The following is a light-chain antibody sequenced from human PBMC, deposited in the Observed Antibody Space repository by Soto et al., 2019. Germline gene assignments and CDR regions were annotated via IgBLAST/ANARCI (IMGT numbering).Light chain of an antibody. V-gene: IGLV2-14*02. CDR2: EGI. J-gene: IGLJ3*02. Sequence: QSALTQPASVSGSPGQSITISCTGTSSDIGTYNLVSWYQHYPGKAPKLMIYEGIKRPSGVSNRFSGSKSGNTAFLTISGLQAEDEADYYCSSYTSTSTWVFGGGTQLTVL. CDR1: SSDIGTYNL. CDR3: SSYTSTSTWV.